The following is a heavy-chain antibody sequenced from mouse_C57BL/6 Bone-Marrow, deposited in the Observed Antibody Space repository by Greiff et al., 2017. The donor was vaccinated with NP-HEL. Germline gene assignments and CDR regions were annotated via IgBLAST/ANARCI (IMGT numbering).Heavy chain of an antibody. CDR1: GYTFTSYW. Sequence: QVQLQQPGAELVKPGASVKLSCKASGYTFTSYWMHWVKQRPGQGLEWIGMIHPNSGSTNYNEKFKSKATLTVDKSSSTAYMQLSSLTSEDSAVYYCARCPTTVVAWYVDVWGTGTTVTVSS. CDR2: IHPNSGST. V-gene: IGHV1-64*01. J-gene: IGHJ1*03. CDR3: ARCPTTVVAWYVDV. D-gene: IGHD1-1*01.